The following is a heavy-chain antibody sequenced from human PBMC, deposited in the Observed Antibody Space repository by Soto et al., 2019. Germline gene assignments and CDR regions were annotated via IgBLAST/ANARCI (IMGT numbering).Heavy chain of an antibody. V-gene: IGHV4-31*03. CDR1: GGSISSGCYY. D-gene: IGHD2-2*01. CDR3: ARGEVLPDASLDS. Sequence: SETLSLTGTVSGGSISSGCYYWSWIRQRPGKGLEWIGDIHYIGSTFYNPSLKSRVTISVDTSENQFSLKLSSMTAADTAVYYCARGEVLPDASLDSWGQGTLVAVSS. CDR2: IHYIGST. J-gene: IGHJ4*02.